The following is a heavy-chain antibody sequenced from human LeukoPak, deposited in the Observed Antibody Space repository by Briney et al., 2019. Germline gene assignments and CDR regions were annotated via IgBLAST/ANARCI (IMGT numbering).Heavy chain of an antibody. D-gene: IGHD3-10*01. Sequence: PGGSLRLSCAASGFTFSESWMTWVRQVPGQGLEWVAHINHEGGAIQYVDSVKGRFTISRDNAKGSVFLQMNSLRPEDTAVYYCAKVQGQGSYYPGAFDTWGQGTMVIVST. J-gene: IGHJ3*02. CDR2: INHEGGAI. CDR3: AKVQGQGSYYPGAFDT. CDR1: GFTFSESW. V-gene: IGHV3-7*01.